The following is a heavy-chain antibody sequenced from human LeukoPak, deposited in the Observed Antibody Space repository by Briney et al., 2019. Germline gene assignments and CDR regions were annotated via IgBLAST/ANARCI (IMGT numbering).Heavy chain of an antibody. CDR3: ARDQYYYDSSAVGY. D-gene: IGHD3-22*01. J-gene: IGHJ4*02. Sequence: GGSLRLSCAASGFTFSDYYMSWIRQAPGKGLEWVSYISSSGSTIYYADSVKGRFTISRDNAKNSLYLQMNSLRAEDTAVYYCARDQYYYDSSAVGYWGQGTLVTVSS. CDR2: ISSSGSTI. V-gene: IGHV3-11*01. CDR1: GFTFSDYY.